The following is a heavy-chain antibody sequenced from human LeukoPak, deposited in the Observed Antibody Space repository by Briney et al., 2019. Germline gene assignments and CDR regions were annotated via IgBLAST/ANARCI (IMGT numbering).Heavy chain of an antibody. CDR2: ISDGGDTT. CDR1: GFTFSNNG. Sequence: GGSLRLSCAASGFTFSNNGMTWVRQAPGKGMEWVAGISDGGDTTYDAGSVKGRFTVSRDNSKNILYLQMNSLRAEDTAIYYCAKTQGFFDHWGQGSLVTVSS. CDR3: AKTQGFFDH. V-gene: IGHV3-23*01. J-gene: IGHJ4*02.